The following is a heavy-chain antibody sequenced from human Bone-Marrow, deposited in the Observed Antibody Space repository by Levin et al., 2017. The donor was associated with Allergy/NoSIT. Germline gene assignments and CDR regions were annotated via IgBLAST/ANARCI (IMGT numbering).Heavy chain of an antibody. CDR2: SRGKAYGGTT. CDR1: GFTFGDYA. V-gene: IGHV3-49*04. D-gene: IGHD4-17*01. Sequence: PGGSLRLSCTTSGFTFGDYAMSWVRQAPGKGLEWVGFSRGKAYGGTTEYAASVKGRFSISRDDSKSIAYLHMNSPKPEDTAVYYCTRGTTVTSPHYYGMDVWGQGTTVTVSS. CDR3: TRGTTVTSPHYYGMDV. J-gene: IGHJ6*02.